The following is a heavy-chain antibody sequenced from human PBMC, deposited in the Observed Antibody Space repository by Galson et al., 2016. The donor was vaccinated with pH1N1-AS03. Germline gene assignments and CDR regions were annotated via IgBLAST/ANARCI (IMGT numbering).Heavy chain of an antibody. CDR1: GGSISSGNYF. CDR2: IYDSGNT. J-gene: IGHJ5*02. CDR3: ASGSLAHCTSTSCFRFDP. Sequence: LFLTCTVSGGSISSGNYFWNWIRQHPGKGLEWIGLIYDSGNTFYNPSLKRRVSRSVDTSKNQFSLRLTSVTAADTAVYYCASGSLAHCTSTSCFRFDPWGPGTLVTVSS. V-gene: IGHV4-31*03. D-gene: IGHD2-2*01.